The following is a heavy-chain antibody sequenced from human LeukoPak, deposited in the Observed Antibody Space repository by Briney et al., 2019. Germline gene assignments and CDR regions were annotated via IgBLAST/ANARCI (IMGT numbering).Heavy chain of an antibody. CDR2: MNPNSGNT. Sequence: ASVKVSCKASGYTFTSYDINWVRQANGQGLEWMGWMNPNSGNTGYAQKFQGRVTMTRNTSISTAYMELSSLRSEDTAVYYCARGFLEWLSYSIYFDYWGQGTLVTVSS. CDR3: ARGFLEWLSYSIYFDY. D-gene: IGHD3-3*01. CDR1: GYTFTSYD. J-gene: IGHJ4*02. V-gene: IGHV1-8*01.